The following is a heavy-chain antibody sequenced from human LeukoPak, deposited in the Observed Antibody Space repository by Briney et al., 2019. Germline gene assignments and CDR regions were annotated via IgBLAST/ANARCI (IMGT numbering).Heavy chain of an antibody. CDR3: AKDRGGYRSSTGCYVLDY. CDR1: GFTFSSYG. V-gene: IGHV3-30*02. D-gene: IGHD2-2*01. J-gene: IGHJ4*02. Sequence: GGSLRLSCAASGFTFSSYGMHWVRQAPGKGLEWVAFIWYDVTYEYYADSVKGRFTISRDNSKNTLYLQMNSLRAEDTAVYYCAKDRGGYRSSTGCYVLDYWGQGTLVTVSS. CDR2: IWYDVTYE.